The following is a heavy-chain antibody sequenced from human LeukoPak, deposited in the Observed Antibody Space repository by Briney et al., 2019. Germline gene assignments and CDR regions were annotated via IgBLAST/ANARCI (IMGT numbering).Heavy chain of an antibody. J-gene: IGHJ4*02. CDR1: GNTFTDYY. D-gene: IGHD6-19*01. V-gene: IGHV1-2*02. CDR2: INPNSGGT. Sequence: ASVKVSCKASGNTFTDYYMHWVRQAPGQGLEWMGWINPNSGGTNYAQKLQGRVTMTTDTSTSTAYMELRSLRSDDTAVYYCARDSGSIEQWFNDWGQGTLVTVSS. CDR3: ARDSGSIEQWFND.